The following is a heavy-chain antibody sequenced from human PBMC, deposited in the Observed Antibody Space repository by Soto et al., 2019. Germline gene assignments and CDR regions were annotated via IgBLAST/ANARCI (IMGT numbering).Heavy chain of an antibody. CDR2: ISAYNGNT. CDR1: GYNFISHS. D-gene: IGHD2-21*01. CDR3: ARGAFCGRAPGCRDIDV. Sequence: QIQLVQSGGEVKKPGASVKVSCKSSGYNFISHSITWVRQAPGQGLEWMGRISAYNGNTNHAQKFQGRLSMTTDTSTSTAYMELRSLRSDDTAVYYCARGAFCGRAPGCRDIDVWGQGTTVTVSS. V-gene: IGHV1-18*01. J-gene: IGHJ6*02.